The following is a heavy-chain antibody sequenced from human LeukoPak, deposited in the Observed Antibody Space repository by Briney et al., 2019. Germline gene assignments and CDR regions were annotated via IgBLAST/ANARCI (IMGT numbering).Heavy chain of an antibody. V-gene: IGHV1-2*02. CDR2: INPDSGGT. D-gene: IGHD2-2*01. J-gene: IGHJ4*02. CDR1: GYTFTGYY. Sequence: ASVKVSCKASGYTFTGYYMHWVRQAPGQGLEWMGWINPDSGGTNYAQKFQGRVTMTRDTSISTAYMELSRLRSDDTAVYYCARSIGIVVVPAATHDFDYWGQGTLVTVFS. CDR3: ARSIGIVVVPAATHDFDY.